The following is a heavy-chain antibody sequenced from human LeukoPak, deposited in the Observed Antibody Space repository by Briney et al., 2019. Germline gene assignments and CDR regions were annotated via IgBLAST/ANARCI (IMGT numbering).Heavy chain of an antibody. CDR1: GFTISSNY. V-gene: IGHV3-66*01. CDR2: IYSGGST. CDR3: ARDRGAYYYDTGY. Sequence: GGSLRLSCAASGFTISSNYMNWVRQAPGKGLEWVSVIYSGGSTYYADSVKGRFTISRDDSKNTLYLQMNSLRAEDTAVYYCARDRGAYYYDTGYWGQGTLVTVSS. D-gene: IGHD3-22*01. J-gene: IGHJ4*02.